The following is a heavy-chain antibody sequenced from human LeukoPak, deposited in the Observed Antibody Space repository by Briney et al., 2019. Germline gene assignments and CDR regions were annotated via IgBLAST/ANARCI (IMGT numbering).Heavy chain of an antibody. D-gene: IGHD2-2*01. V-gene: IGHV3-23*01. CDR2: ISGSGGST. Sequence: GGSLRLSCAASGFTFSTYAMSWVRQAPGKGLEWVSEISGSGGSTYYADSVKGRFTVSRDNSKNTLYLQMNSLRAEDTAVYYCAKGCSITSCYGTFDHWGQGTLVTVSS. J-gene: IGHJ4*02. CDR1: GFTFSTYA. CDR3: AKGCSITSCYGTFDH.